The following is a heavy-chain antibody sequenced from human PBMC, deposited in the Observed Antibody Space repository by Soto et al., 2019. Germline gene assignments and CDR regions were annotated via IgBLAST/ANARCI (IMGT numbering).Heavy chain of an antibody. D-gene: IGHD3-22*01. Sequence: SLRLSCAASGFTFSSYGMHWVRQAPGKGLEWVAVIWYDGSNKYYADSVKGRFTISRDNSKNTLYLQMNSLRAEDTAVYYCARDPYYYDSSGYFDYWGQGTLVTV. CDR1: GFTFSSYG. J-gene: IGHJ4*02. CDR2: IWYDGSNK. V-gene: IGHV3-33*01. CDR3: ARDPYYYDSSGYFDY.